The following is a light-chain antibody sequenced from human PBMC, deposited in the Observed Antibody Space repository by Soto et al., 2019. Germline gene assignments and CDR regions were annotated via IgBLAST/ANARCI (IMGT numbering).Light chain of an antibody. Sequence: AIRMTQSPSSVSASTGYRVTITCRASQGISSYLAWYQQKPGKAPKLLIYAASTLQSGVPSRFSGSGSGTDFTLTISCLQSEDFATYYCQQYYSYPRTFGQGTKVDIK. CDR2: AAS. V-gene: IGKV1-8*01. CDR1: QGISSY. CDR3: QQYYSYPRT. J-gene: IGKJ1*01.